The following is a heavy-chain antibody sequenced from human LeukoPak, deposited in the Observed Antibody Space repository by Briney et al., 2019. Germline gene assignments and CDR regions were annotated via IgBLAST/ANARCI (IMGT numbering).Heavy chain of an antibody. CDR3: AKDSAKKYDDY. Sequence: GGSLRLSCAASGFTFSSYSLNWVRQAPGKGLEWVSSISSSSSYIYYGDSVKGRFTISRDNSKNTLYLQMNGLRAEDTAVYYCAKDSAKKYDDYWGQGTLVTVSS. J-gene: IGHJ4*02. V-gene: IGHV3-21*04. CDR1: GFTFSSYS. D-gene: IGHD2/OR15-2a*01. CDR2: ISSSSSYI.